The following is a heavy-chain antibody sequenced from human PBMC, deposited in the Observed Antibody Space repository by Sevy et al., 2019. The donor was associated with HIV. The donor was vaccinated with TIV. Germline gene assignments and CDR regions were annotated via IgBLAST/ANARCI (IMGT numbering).Heavy chain of an antibody. CDR1: GFTFSSHW. J-gene: IGHJ6*03. Sequence: GGSLRLSCEASGFTFSSHWMQWVRQVAGKGLEWLSRINSDGIVRVYADSVKGRFIISRDNTKNTVYLQMNNLGAEDTVVYYCVRAGTSVYEYYRDVWGKGATVTVSS. CDR2: INSDGIVR. D-gene: IGHD3-22*01. V-gene: IGHV3-74*01. CDR3: VRAGTSVYEYYRDV.